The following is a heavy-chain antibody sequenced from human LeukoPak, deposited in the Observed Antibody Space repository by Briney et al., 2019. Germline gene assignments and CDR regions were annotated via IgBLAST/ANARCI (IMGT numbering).Heavy chain of an antibody. CDR2: IIPIFGTA. J-gene: IGHJ3*02. V-gene: IGHV1-69*05. D-gene: IGHD6-6*01. CDR1: GGTFSSYA. Sequence: SVKVSCKASGGTFSSYAISWVRQAPGQGLEWMGRIIPIFGTANYAQKFQGRVTITTDESTSTAYMELSSLRSEDTAVYYCARGLSIAPVAFDIWGQGTMVTVSS. CDR3: ARGLSIAPVAFDI.